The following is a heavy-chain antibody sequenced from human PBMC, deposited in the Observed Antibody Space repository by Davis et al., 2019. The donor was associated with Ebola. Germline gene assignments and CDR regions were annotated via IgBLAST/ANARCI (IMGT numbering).Heavy chain of an antibody. Sequence: GESLKISCAASGFTFSSYSMNWVRQAPWKGLEWVSYISSSSSTIYYADSVKGRFTISRDNAKNSLYLQMNSLRDEDTAVYYCARVSATYYYDSSGYYSREHHDYWGQGTLVTVSS. CDR3: ARVSATYYYDSSGYYSREHHDY. CDR2: ISSSSSTI. V-gene: IGHV3-48*02. J-gene: IGHJ4*02. D-gene: IGHD3-22*01. CDR1: GFTFSSYS.